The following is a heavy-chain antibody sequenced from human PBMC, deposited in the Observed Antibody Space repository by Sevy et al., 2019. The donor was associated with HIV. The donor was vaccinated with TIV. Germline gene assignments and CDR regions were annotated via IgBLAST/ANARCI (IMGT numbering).Heavy chain of an antibody. CDR3: ARDLNSGYANYYYYGMDV. Sequence: GGSLRLSCAASGFTYINHAMHWVRQAPGEGLEWVTVVAYDGSNKYYADSVKGRFTISRDTSKSTVYLQMDSPRAEDTAVYYCARDLNSGYANYYYYGMDVWGQGTTVTVSS. J-gene: IGHJ6*02. V-gene: IGHV3-30*04. CDR1: GFTYINHA. D-gene: IGHD5-12*01. CDR2: VAYDGSNK.